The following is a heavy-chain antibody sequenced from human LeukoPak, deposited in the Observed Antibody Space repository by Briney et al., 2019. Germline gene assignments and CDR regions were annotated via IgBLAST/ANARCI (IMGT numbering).Heavy chain of an antibody. CDR1: GFTCDDYA. Sequence: GRSLRLSCAASGFTCDDYAMHWVRQAPGKGLEWVSGISWSSGSIGYADSVKGRFTISRDNAKNSLYLQMNSLRAEDTALYYCAKAGGPDYYYGMDVWGQGTTVTVSS. J-gene: IGHJ6*02. V-gene: IGHV3-9*01. CDR3: AKAGGPDYYYGMDV. CDR2: ISWSSGSI. D-gene: IGHD3-10*01.